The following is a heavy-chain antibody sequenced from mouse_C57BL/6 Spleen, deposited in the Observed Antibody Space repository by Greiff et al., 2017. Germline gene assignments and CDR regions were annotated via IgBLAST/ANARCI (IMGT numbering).Heavy chain of an antibody. Sequence: VQLQQSVAELVRPGASVKLSCTASGFNFKNTYMHWVKQRPEQGLEWIGRIDPANGNTKYAPKFQGKATITADTSSNTAYLQLSSLTSEDTAIYYCARDYSNYFDYWGQGTTLTVSS. V-gene: IGHV14-3*01. CDR2: IDPANGNT. CDR3: ARDYSNYFDY. D-gene: IGHD2-5*01. J-gene: IGHJ2*01. CDR1: GFNFKNTY.